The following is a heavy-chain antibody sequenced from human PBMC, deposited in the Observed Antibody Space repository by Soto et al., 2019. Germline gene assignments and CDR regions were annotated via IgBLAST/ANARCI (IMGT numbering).Heavy chain of an antibody. D-gene: IGHD3-16*01. CDR2: ISGSAGST. CDR3: TKDLWPYLPAGGEFAS. CDR1: GFTFSSYA. Sequence: EVQLLESGGGLVQPGGSLRLSCAASGFTFSSYAMSWVRQAPGKGLEWVSAISGSAGSTYYADSVKGRFTISRDNSMNTLYLQMNSLRAEDTAVFYCTKDLWPYLPAGGEFASWGQGTLVTVSS. V-gene: IGHV3-23*01. J-gene: IGHJ4*02.